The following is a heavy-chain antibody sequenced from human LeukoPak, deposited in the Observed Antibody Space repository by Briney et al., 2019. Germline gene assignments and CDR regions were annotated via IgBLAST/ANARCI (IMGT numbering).Heavy chain of an antibody. CDR1: GFTFSSYS. Sequence: PGGSLRLSCAASGFTFSSYSMNWVRQAPGKGLEWVSSISSSSSYIYYADSVKGRFTISRDNAKNSLYLQMNSLRAEDTAVYYCARVHNPVAAAGTYYYYGMDVWGQGTTVTVSS. V-gene: IGHV3-21*03. J-gene: IGHJ6*02. CDR3: ARVHNPVAAAGTYYYYGMDV. CDR2: ISSSSSYI. D-gene: IGHD6-13*01.